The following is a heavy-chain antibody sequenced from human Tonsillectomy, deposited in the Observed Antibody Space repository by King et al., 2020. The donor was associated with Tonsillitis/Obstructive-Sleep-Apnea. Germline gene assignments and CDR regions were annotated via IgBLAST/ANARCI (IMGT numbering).Heavy chain of an antibody. D-gene: IGHD2-2*01. CDR2: INHSGST. J-gene: IGHJ4*02. V-gene: IGHV4-34*01. Sequence: VQLPQWGAGLLKPSETLSLTCAVSGGSFSGYYWSWIRQPPGKGLEWIGEINHSGSTNYNPSLKSRVTISVDTSKNQFSLKLSSVTAADTAVYYCARGSEQETEIVVVPAATYFDYWGQGTLVTVSS. CDR1: GGSFSGYY. CDR3: ARGSEQETEIVVVPAATYFDY.